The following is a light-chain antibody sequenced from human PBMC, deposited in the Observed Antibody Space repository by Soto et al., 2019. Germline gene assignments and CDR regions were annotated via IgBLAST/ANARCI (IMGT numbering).Light chain of an antibody. V-gene: IGKV3-20*01. J-gene: IGKJ3*01. CDR3: QQYGVSPLT. Sequence: EIVLTQSPGTLSLSPGETATVSCRATESLITKALAWYQQKPGQAPRLLIYGAFTRDAAIPDRFNGSGSGTDFALTISRLELEDSAVYYWQQYGVSPLTFGPGTKVDIK. CDR2: GAF. CDR1: ESLITKA.